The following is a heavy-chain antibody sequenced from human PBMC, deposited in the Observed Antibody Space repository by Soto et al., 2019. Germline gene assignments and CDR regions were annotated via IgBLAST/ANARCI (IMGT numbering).Heavy chain of an antibody. V-gene: IGHV5-51*01. CDR2: IYPDDSDA. Sequence: GESLKISCKASGYSFSGYWIAWVRQMPGKGLEWMGIIYPDDSDARYSPSFQGQVSISVDKSMSTVYLHWSSLKASNTAMFYCARQRSTMIRGEYYFYTIDVWGKGTTVTVSS. CDR1: GYSFSGYW. D-gene: IGHD3-10*01. J-gene: IGHJ6*04. CDR3: ARQRSTMIRGEYYFYTIDV.